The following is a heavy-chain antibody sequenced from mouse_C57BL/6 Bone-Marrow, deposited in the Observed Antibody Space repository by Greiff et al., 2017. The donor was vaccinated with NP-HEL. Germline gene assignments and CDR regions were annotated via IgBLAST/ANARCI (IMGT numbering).Heavy chain of an antibody. CDR1: GYTFTDHT. D-gene: IGHD1-1*01. J-gene: IGHJ2*01. V-gene: IGHV1-78*01. CDR2: IYPRDGST. Sequence: VQLQQSDAELVKPGASVKISCKVSGYTFTDHTIHWMKQRPEQGLEWIGYIYPRDGSTKYNEKFKGKATLTADKSSSPAYMQLNSLTSEDSAVYFCAREENYYGSSPYFDYWGQGTTLTVSS. CDR3: AREENYYGSSPYFDY.